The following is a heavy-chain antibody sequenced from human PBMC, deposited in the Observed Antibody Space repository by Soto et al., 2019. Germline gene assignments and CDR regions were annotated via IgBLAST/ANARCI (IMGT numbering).Heavy chain of an antibody. CDR2: ISSTSSHT. Sequence: TGGPLILSCAASRVPFSSYSMNWVRQAPGKGLEWVSSISSTSSHTYYADSVKGRFTISRDNAKSSLYLQMDSLRADDMALYYSARGGYGPRVYNWGQGTLVTVSS. D-gene: IGHD5-18*01. J-gene: IGHJ4*02. CDR3: ARGGYGPRVYN. V-gene: IGHV3-21*01. CDR1: RVPFSSYS.